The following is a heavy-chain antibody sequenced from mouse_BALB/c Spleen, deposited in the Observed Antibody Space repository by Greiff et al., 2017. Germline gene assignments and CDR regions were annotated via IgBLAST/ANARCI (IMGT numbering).Heavy chain of an antibody. CDR3: TRGGYGSSRYWYFDV. V-gene: IGHV1-69*02. CDR1: GYTFTSYW. Sequence: QVQLQQPGAELVRPGASVKLSCKASGYTFTSYWINWVKQRPGQGLEWIGNIYPSDSYTNYNQKFKDKATLTVDKSSSTAYMQLSSPTSEDSAVYYCTRGGYGSSRYWYFDVWGAGTTVTVSS. CDR2: IYPSDSYT. J-gene: IGHJ1*01. D-gene: IGHD1-1*01.